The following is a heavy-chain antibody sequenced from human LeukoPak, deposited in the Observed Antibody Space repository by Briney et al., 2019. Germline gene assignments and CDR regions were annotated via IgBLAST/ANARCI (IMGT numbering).Heavy chain of an antibody. D-gene: IGHD4-17*01. CDR1: GYTVTTYG. CDR3: ARDVSTVTTRGDYYYYMDV. V-gene: IGHV1-18*01. CDR2: ISAYSGHT. J-gene: IGHJ6*03. Sequence: ASVKVPCKASGYTVTTYGINWVRQAPGQGLEWMGWISAYSGHTKYAQRLQGRVTMTTDTSTNTAYMQLTSLRSDDTAVYYCARDVSTVTTRGDYYYYMDVWGKGTTVTVSS.